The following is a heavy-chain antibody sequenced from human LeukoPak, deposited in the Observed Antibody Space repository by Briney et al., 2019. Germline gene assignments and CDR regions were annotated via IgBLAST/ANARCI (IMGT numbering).Heavy chain of an antibody. CDR1: GFTFSSYA. V-gene: IGHV3-23*01. J-gene: IGHJ4*02. CDR3: AKGDYELSGAY. Sequence: GGSLRLSCAASGFTFSSYAMSWVRQAPGKGLEWVSVISGSVGSTYYADSVKGRFTISRDNSKNTLYLQMNSLRAEDTAVYYCAKGDYELSGAYWGQGTLVTVSS. D-gene: IGHD4-17*01. CDR2: ISGSVGST.